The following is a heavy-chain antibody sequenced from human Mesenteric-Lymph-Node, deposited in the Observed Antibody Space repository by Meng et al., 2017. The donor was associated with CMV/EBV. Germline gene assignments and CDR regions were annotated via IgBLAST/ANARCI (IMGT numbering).Heavy chain of an antibody. Sequence: GESLKISCVASGFTFSSYAMHWVRQAPDKGLEWVAVISYDGSYEDYADSVKGRFTISRDNSKNTLYLQMNSLRAEDTAVFYCASTLGENDSRLIDYWGQGTLVTVSS. CDR2: ISYDGSYE. CDR1: GFTFSSYA. J-gene: IGHJ4*02. V-gene: IGHV3-30*04. CDR3: ASTLGENDSRLIDY. D-gene: IGHD3-22*01.